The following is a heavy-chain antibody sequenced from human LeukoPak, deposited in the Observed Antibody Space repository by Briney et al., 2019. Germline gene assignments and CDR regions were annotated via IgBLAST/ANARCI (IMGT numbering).Heavy chain of an antibody. D-gene: IGHD2/OR15-2a*01. V-gene: IGHV3-53*01. Sequence: GGSLRLSCAASGFTVSTNYISWVRQAPGKGLEWVSIIYSGGGTYYADSVKGRFTISRDNSKNTLYLQMNSLRAEDTAVYFCASGPPGNTYYYYYYGMDVWGQGTTVTVSS. CDR2: IYSGGGT. CDR1: GFTVSTNY. CDR3: ASGPPGNTYYYYYYGMDV. J-gene: IGHJ6*02.